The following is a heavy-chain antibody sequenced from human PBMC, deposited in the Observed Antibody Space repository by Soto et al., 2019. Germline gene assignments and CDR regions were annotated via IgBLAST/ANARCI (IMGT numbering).Heavy chain of an antibody. CDR3: ASFFGYSYGQLDYYYYYGMDV. CDR1: GGTFSSYA. V-gene: IGHV1-69*13. CDR2: IIPIFGTA. J-gene: IGHJ6*02. D-gene: IGHD5-18*01. Sequence: AASVKVSCKASGGTFSSYAISWVRQAPGQGLEWMGGIIPIFGTANYAQKFQGRVTITADESTSTAYMELSSLRSEDTAVYYCASFFGYSYGQLDYYYYYGMDVWGQGTKVTVSS.